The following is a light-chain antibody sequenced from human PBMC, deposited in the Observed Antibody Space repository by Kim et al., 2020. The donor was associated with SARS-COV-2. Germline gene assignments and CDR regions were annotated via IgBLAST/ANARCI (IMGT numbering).Light chain of an antibody. CDR3: NSRDSSGIHVL. J-gene: IGLJ2*01. V-gene: IGLV3-19*01. CDR1: SLRSYY. CDR2: GKN. Sequence: SSELTQDPAVSVALGQTVRITCQGDSLRSYYASWYQQKPGQAPVLVIYGKNNRPSGIQDRFSGSSSGNTASLTITGAQAEDEADYYCNSRDSSGIHVLFG.